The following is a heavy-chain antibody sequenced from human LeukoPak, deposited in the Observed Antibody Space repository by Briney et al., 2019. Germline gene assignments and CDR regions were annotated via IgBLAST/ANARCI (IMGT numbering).Heavy chain of an antibody. CDR1: GFTFSTYG. CDR3: ARDLHVRAFDF. Sequence: PGRSLRLSCAASGFTFSTYGMHWVRQAPGKGLEWVAFIWNDGSNKYYVDSVKGRSTISRDSSKNTLYLQMNSLRAEDTAVYYCARDLHVRAFDFWGQGTLVTVSS. D-gene: IGHD6-6*01. CDR2: IWNDGSNK. V-gene: IGHV3-33*01. J-gene: IGHJ4*02.